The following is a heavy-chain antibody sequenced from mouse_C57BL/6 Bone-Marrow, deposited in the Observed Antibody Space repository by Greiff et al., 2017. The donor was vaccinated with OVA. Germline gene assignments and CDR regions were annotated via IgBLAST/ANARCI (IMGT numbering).Heavy chain of an antibody. CDR2: IDPSDSYT. J-gene: IGHJ4*01. V-gene: IGHV1-59*01. CDR3: ALHAMDY. CDR1: GYTFTSYW. Sequence: QVQLQQPGAELVRPGTSVKLSCKASGYTFTSYWMHWVKQRPGQGLEWIGVIDPSDSYTNYNQKFKGKATLTVDTSSSTAYMQLSSLTSEDSAVYYCALHAMDYWGQGTSVTVSS.